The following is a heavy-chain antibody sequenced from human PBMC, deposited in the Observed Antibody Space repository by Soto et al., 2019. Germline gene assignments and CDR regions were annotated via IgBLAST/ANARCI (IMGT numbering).Heavy chain of an antibody. D-gene: IGHD4-17*01. Sequence: GGSLRLSCAASGFTFSDYYMSWIRQAPGKGLEWVSYISSSGSTIYYADSVKGRFTISRDNAKNSLYLQMNSLRAEDTAVYYCARERTTVTTIRGFDYWGQGTLVTVSS. V-gene: IGHV3-11*01. CDR2: ISSSGSTI. J-gene: IGHJ4*02. CDR1: GFTFSDYY. CDR3: ARERTTVTTIRGFDY.